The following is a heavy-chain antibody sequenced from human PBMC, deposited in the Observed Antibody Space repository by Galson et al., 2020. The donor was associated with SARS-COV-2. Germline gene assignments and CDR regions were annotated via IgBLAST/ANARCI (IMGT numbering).Heavy chain of an antibody. CDR3: ARELLRYFDWLLYPHDTNNWFDP. V-gene: IGHV1-2*02. J-gene: IGHJ5*02. CDR1: GYTFTGYY. Sequence: ASVKVSCKASGYTFTGYYMHWVRQAPGQGLEWMGWINPNSGGTNYAQKFQGRVTMTRDTSISTAYMELSRLRSDDTAVYYCARELLRYFDWLLYPHDTNNWFDPWGQGTLVTVSS. CDR2: INPNSGGT. D-gene: IGHD3-9*01.